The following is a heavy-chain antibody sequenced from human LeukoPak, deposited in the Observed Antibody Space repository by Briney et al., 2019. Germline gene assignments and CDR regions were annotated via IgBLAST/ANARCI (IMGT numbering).Heavy chain of an antibody. V-gene: IGHV1-2*02. J-gene: IGHJ4*02. D-gene: IGHD2-2*01. CDR3: ARERSYCSSTSCYFYYFDY. CDR2: INPNSGGT. Sequence: ASVKVSCKASGYTFTGYYIHWVRQAPGQGLEWMGWINPNSGGTNYAQKFQGRVTMTRDTSISTAYMELSRLRSDDTAVYYCARERSYCSSTSCYFYYFDYWGQGTLVTVSS. CDR1: GYTFTGYY.